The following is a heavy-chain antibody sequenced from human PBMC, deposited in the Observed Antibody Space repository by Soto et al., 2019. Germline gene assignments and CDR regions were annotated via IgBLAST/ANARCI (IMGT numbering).Heavy chain of an antibody. CDR3: ARGRFHYYGMDV. CDR2: IYPGDSDT. CDR1: GYSLTNYC. J-gene: IGHJ6*02. V-gene: IGHV5-51*01. D-gene: IGHD2-21*01. Sequence: PGESLKISCKGSGYSLTNYCIAWVRQMPGRGLEWMGIIYPGDSDTKYSPSFQGQVTISADKSITTAYLQWSSLKASDSAMYYCARGRFHYYGMDVWGQGTTVTVSS.